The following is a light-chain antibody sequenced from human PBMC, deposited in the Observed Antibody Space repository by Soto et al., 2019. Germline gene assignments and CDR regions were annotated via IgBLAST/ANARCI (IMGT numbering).Light chain of an antibody. J-gene: IGKJ1*01. CDR1: RNVDDK. CDR3: QHSCSTPWT. V-gene: IGKV1-39*01. Sequence: DIPMPQSPSSLSASVGDRVTITCRASRNVDDKVNWYQQNPGQTPKLLIYGSSTLYGGVPSKFSGSGSGTAFTLNGSSLNPEDFAVYFCQHSCSTPWTVGLRTKVEV. CDR2: GSS.